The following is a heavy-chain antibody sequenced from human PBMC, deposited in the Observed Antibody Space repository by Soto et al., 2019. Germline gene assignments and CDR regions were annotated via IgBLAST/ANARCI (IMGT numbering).Heavy chain of an antibody. J-gene: IGHJ6*02. CDR1: GFTFSSYG. Sequence: QVQLVESGGGVVQPGRSLRLSCAASGFTFSSYGMHWVRQAPGKGLEWVAVIWYDGSNKYYADSVKGRFTISRDNSKNPLYLQMNSLRAEDTAVYYCAREGMPDSSWFSSYYYGMDVWGQGTTVTVSS. V-gene: IGHV3-33*01. CDR3: AREGMPDSSWFSSYYYGMDV. D-gene: IGHD6-13*01. CDR2: IWYDGSNK.